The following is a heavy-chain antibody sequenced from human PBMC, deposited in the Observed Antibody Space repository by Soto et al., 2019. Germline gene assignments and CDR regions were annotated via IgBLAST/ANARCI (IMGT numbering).Heavy chain of an antibody. CDR3: ASHDSSGYYQYYFDY. D-gene: IGHD3-22*01. Sequence: SETLSLTCTVSGGSISSSSYYWGWIRQPPGKGLEWIGSIYYSGSTYYNPSLKSRVTISVDTSKNQFSLKLSSVTAADTAVYYCASHDSSGYYQYYFDYWRQRHLVTVSS. J-gene: IGHJ4*02. CDR2: IYYSGST. CDR1: GGSISSSSYY. V-gene: IGHV4-39*01.